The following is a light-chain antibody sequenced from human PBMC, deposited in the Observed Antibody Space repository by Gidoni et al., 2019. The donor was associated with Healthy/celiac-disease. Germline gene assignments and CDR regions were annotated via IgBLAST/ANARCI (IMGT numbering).Light chain of an antibody. CDR2: DAS. CDR3: PQRSNWPSIT. V-gene: IGKV3-11*01. CDR1: QSVSSY. Sequence: EIVVTQSPATLSVYRGERATRSCRASQSVSSYLAWYQQKPGQAPRLLIYDASNRATGIPARFSGSGSGTDFTLTLSRLEPEDFAVYYCPQRSNWPSITFGQGTRLEIK. J-gene: IGKJ5*01.